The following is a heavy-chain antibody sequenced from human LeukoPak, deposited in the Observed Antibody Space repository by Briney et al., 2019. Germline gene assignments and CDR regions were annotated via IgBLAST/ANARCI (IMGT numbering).Heavy chain of an antibody. CDR3: AAQPCSVGRCYLDY. CDR1: GVTFSSFA. J-gene: IGHJ4*02. Sequence: GGSLRLSCAASGVTFSSFAMHWVRQAPGKGLESVAVISYHGRDTYYADSVKGRFTISRDNSKNTLYLQLNSLGAEDTAVYYCAAQPCSVGRCYLDYWGQGTLVTVSS. V-gene: IGHV3-30*04. D-gene: IGHD2-15*01. CDR2: ISYHGRDT.